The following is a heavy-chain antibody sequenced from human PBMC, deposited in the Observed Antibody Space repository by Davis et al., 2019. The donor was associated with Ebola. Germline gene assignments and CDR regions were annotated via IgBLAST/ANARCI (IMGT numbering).Heavy chain of an antibody. CDR2: VNPNSGGT. J-gene: IGHJ3*02. V-gene: IGHV1-2*02. CDR1: GYTFTSYG. D-gene: IGHD3-22*01. Sequence: ASVKVSCKASGYTFTSYGISWVRQAPGQGLEWMGWVNPNSGGTGYAQKFQGRVTMTRDTPITTAYMELSRVRSDDTAVYYCAREAYDSSASDAFDIWGQGTMVTVSS. CDR3: AREAYDSSASDAFDI.